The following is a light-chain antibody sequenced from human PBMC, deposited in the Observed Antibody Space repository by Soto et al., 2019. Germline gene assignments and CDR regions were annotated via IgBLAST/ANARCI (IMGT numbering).Light chain of an antibody. CDR1: QDVSIF. CDR3: QQRSTWLYT. Sequence: EILLAQSPDTLSLSQGERATLSCKASQDVSIFLAWYQQKPGQAPRLLIHDASNRATRVPARFSGSGSGSYFTLTITSLEPEDFAVYYCQQRSTWLYTFGQGTKLEV. CDR2: DAS. V-gene: IGKV3-11*02. J-gene: IGKJ2*01.